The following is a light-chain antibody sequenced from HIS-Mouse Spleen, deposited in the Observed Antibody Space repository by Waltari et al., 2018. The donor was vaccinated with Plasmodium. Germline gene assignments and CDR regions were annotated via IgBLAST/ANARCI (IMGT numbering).Light chain of an antibody. CDR1: SSDVGGYNY. Sequence: QSALTQPPSASGSPGQAATISCTGTSSDVGGYNYVSCYQQHPGKAPKLMIYEVSKRPSGVPDRFSGSKSGNTASLTVSGLQAEDEADYYCSSYAGSNNVVFGGGTKLTVL. CDR2: EVS. CDR3: SSYAGSNNVV. J-gene: IGLJ2*01. V-gene: IGLV2-8*01.